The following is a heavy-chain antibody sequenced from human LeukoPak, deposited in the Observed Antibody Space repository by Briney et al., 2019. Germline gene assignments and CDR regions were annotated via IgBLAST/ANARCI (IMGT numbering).Heavy chain of an antibody. CDR3: ARESRYFDWPLGDDAFDI. J-gene: IGHJ3*02. V-gene: IGHV3-74*01. CDR1: GFTFSSYW. CDR2: INSDGSST. D-gene: IGHD3-9*01. Sequence: GGSLRLSCAASGFTFSSYWMHWVRQAPGKGLVWVSRINSDGSSTSYADSVKGRFTISRDNAKNTLHLQMNSLRAEDTAVYYCARESRYFDWPLGDDAFDIWGQGTMVTVSS.